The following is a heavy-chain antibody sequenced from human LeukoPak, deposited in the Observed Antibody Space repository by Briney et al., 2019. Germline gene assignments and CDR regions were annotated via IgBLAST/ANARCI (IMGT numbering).Heavy chain of an antibody. Sequence: GGSLRLSCAASGFTFSSYAMSWVRQAPGKGLEWVSAISGSGGSTYYADSVKGRFTISRDHAKNSLYLQMNSLRAEDTAVYYCARAPSGGSNYDAFDIWGQGTMVTVSS. D-gene: IGHD2-15*01. CDR3: ARAPSGGSNYDAFDI. CDR2: ISGSGGST. CDR1: GFTFSSYA. J-gene: IGHJ3*02. V-gene: IGHV3-23*01.